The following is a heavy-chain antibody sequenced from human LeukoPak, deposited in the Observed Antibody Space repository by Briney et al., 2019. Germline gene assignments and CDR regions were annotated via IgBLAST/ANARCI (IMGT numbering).Heavy chain of an antibody. J-gene: IGHJ3*02. CDR2: IYRSGST. CDR1: GYSISSGYY. Sequence: SETLSLTCIVSGYSISSGYYWGWIRQPPGKGLEWIGSIYRSGSTYYNPSLKSRVTISVDTSKNQFSLKLSSVTAADTAVYFCARDPPYNWNPNDAFDIWGQGTMVTVSS. D-gene: IGHD1-20*01. V-gene: IGHV4-38-2*02. CDR3: ARDPPYNWNPNDAFDI.